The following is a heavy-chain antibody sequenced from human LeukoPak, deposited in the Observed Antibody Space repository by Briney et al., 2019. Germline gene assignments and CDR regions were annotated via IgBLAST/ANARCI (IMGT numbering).Heavy chain of an antibody. D-gene: IGHD3-22*01. CDR1: GGTFSSYA. CDR3: ARSRGVTVVASTLEYFQH. V-gene: IGHV1-69*06. CDR2: IIPIFGTA. J-gene: IGHJ1*01. Sequence: SVKVSCKASGGTFSSYAISWVRQAPGQGLEWMGGIIPIFGTANYAQKFQGRVTITADKSTSTAYMELSSLRSEDTAVYYCARSRGVTVVASTLEYFQHWGQGTLVTVSS.